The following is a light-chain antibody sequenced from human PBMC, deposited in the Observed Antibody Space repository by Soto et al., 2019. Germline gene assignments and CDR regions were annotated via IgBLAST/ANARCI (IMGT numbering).Light chain of an antibody. Sequence: DIKMTQSPSSLSASVGDRVTITCRASQYISNYLNWYQQKSGTDPKLLIHTASTLQSGVPSRFSGRGSGPDFTLTLSSVQPDDFAIYVCQQSYSTPPTFGQGTTLEIK. CDR1: QYISNY. CDR2: TAS. V-gene: IGKV1-39*01. J-gene: IGKJ2*01. CDR3: QQSYSTPPT.